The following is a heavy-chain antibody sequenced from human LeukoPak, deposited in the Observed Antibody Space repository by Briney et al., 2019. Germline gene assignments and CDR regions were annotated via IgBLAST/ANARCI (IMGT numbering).Heavy chain of an antibody. CDR3: AKAAGSGSYYRGDCFDY. V-gene: IGHV3-23*01. J-gene: IGHJ4*02. Sequence: PGGSLRLSCVASGFSFSTYWMSWVRQAPGKGLEWVSAIRGSGGSTHYADSVKGRFTLSRDNSKNTLSLQMNSLRAEDTAVYYCAKAAGSGSYYRGDCFDYWGQGTLVTVSS. D-gene: IGHD3-10*01. CDR1: GFSFSTYW. CDR2: IRGSGGST.